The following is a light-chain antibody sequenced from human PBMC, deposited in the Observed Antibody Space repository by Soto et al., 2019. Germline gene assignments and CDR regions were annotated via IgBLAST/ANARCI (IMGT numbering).Light chain of an antibody. CDR2: GAS. J-gene: IGKJ1*01. V-gene: IGKV3-20*01. CDR1: QSVRSIF. Sequence: EIVLTQSPGTLSLSPGERATLSCRASQSVRSIFLAWYQQKPGQAPRLLIYGASNRATGIPDRFSGSGSGTDFTLTITRLEAEDFAMYYCQRYDSLRTFGQGTKVEI. CDR3: QRYDSLRT.